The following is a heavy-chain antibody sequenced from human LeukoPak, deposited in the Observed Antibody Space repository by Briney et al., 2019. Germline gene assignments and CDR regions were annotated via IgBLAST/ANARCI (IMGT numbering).Heavy chain of an antibody. Sequence: RRSLTLSCAPSGFTVTSNYMSWVRHAPGEGREWVSVIYTGGSTYYADSVKGRFTISRDNAKNTASFQMNSLRAEDTAVYYCVRDETLWTLDWWGQGTLVSVSS. V-gene: IGHV3-53*01. D-gene: IGHD1-1*01. CDR2: IYTGGST. CDR1: GFTVTSNY. CDR3: VRDETLWTLDW. J-gene: IGHJ4*02.